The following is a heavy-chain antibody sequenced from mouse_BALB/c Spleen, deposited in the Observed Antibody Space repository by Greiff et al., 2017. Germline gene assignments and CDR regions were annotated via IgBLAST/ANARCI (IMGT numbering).Heavy chain of an antibody. CDR2: IYPGGGYT. J-gene: IGHJ1*01. CDR1: GYNFTDYC. Sequence: QVQLQQSGAELVRPGTSVKLSCKAAGYNFTDYCIGWVKQRPEHGLEWIGDIYPGGGYTKYNEKFKGKATLTADTSSSTAYMQLSSLTSEDSAIYYYGRYGDGVYWDMEVWGAGTTVTVSS. D-gene: IGHD2-13*01. CDR3: GRYGDGVYWDMEV. V-gene: IGHV1-63*02.